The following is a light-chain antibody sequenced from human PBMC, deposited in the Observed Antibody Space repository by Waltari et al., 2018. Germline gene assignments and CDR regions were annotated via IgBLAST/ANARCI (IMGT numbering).Light chain of an antibody. CDR3: RSYTSSSTLGV. CDR1: SSDVGGYNY. Sequence: QSALTQPASVSGSPGQSITISCTGTSSDVGGYNYVSWYQQPPGKAPKLMIYDVTNRPSGVSNRFSGSKSGNTASLTISGLQAEDEADYYCRSYTSSSTLGVFGTGTKVTVL. CDR2: DVT. V-gene: IGLV2-14*01. J-gene: IGLJ1*01.